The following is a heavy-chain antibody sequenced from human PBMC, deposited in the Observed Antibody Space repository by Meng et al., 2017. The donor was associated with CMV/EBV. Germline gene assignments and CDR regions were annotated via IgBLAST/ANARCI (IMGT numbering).Heavy chain of an antibody. Sequence: GGSLRLSCAASGFTFSDYYTSWIRQAPGKGLEWVSYISSSGSTIYYADSVKGRFTISRDNAKNSLYLKMNSLRAEDTAVYYCARVGGGVVPAAIVTTNYYYYGMDVWGQGTTVTVSS. CDR2: ISSSGSTI. CDR1: GFTFSDYY. V-gene: IGHV3-11*04. CDR3: ARVGGGVVPAAIVTTNYYYYGMDV. D-gene: IGHD2-2*01. J-gene: IGHJ6*02.